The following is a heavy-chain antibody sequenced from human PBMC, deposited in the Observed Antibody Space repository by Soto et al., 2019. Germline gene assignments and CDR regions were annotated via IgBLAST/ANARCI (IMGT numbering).Heavy chain of an antibody. CDR1: GGSISSGDYF. CDR3: ARGRYCLTGRCFPNWFDS. V-gene: IGHV4-30-4*01. J-gene: IGHJ5*01. D-gene: IGHD2-15*01. CDR2: IYKSATT. Sequence: SETLSLTCSVSGGSISSGDYFWAWIRQPPGQALEYIGYIYKSATTYYNPSFESRVAISLDTSKSQFSLNVTSVTVADTAVYFCARGRYCLTGRCFPNWFDSWGQGTLVTVSS.